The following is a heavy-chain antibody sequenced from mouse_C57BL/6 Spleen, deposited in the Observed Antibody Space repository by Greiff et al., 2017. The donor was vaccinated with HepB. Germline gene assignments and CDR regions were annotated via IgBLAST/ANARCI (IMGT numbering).Heavy chain of an antibody. V-gene: IGHV8-12*01. CDR3: ARGDTTVRFAY. CDR2: IYWDDDK. D-gene: IGHD1-1*01. CDR1: GFSLSTSGMG. J-gene: IGHJ3*01. Sequence: QVTLKESGPGILQSSQTLSLTCSFSGFSLSTSGMGVSWIRQPSGKGLEWLAHIYWDDDKRYNPSLKSRLTISKDTSRNQVFLKITSVDTADTATYYCARGDTTVRFAYWGQGTLVTVSA.